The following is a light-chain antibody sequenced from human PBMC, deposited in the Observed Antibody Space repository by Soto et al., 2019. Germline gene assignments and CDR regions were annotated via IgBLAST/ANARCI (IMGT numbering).Light chain of an antibody. CDR1: SSDVGGYNY. CDR3: SSYTSSSTLEVV. Sequence: QSALTQTASVSGSPGQSITISCTGTSSDVGGYNYVSWYQQHPGKAPKLMIYEVSNRPSGVSNRFSGSKSGNTASLTISGLQAEYEADYYCSSYTSSSTLEVVFVGGTKLTVL. CDR2: EVS. J-gene: IGLJ2*01. V-gene: IGLV2-14*01.